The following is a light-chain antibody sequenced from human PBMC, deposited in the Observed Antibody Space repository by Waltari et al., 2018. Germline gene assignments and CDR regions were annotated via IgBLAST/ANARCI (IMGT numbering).Light chain of an antibody. V-gene: IGLV8-61*01. CDR1: SGSVPSSHY. CDR3: MLXMSNGIWV. J-gene: IGLJ3*02. CDR2: NPN. Sequence: QTVVTQEPSFSVSPGGTVTLTCSLSSGSVPSSHYPSWYQRTPDLVXDSFTSNPNFRSYGVPDRVAGSSLGNKAALTXAGAQADDESDYCCMLXMSNGIWVFGGGTKLTVL.